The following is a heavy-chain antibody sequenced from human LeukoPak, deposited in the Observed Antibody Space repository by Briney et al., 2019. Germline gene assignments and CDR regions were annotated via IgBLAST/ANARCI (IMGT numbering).Heavy chain of an antibody. CDR3: ARSDVGGSYLGFDY. CDR1: GFSFSSYG. V-gene: IGHV3-48*04. CDR2: ISSSGSTI. D-gene: IGHD1-26*01. Sequence: PGGSLRLSCAGSGFSFSSYGMHWVRQAPGKGLEWVSYISSSGSTIYYADSVKGRFTISRDNAKNSLYLQMNSLRAEDTAVYYCARSDVGGSYLGFDYWGQGTLVTVSS. J-gene: IGHJ4*02.